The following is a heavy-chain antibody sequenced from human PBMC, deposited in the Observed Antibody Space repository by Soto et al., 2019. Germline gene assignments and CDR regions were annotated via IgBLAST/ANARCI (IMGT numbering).Heavy chain of an antibody. Sequence: QLQLQESGPGLVKASETLSLTCNVSGGSISSSRSYWAWIRQPPGKGLEWIANIFYSGSTYYNPSLASPVTLSTDTSKYQFSLKLSSVTAANTAFYYRARQPTTGTIDSGFDPWGQGPRAT. CDR2: IFYSGST. CDR3: ARQPTTGTIDSGFDP. V-gene: IGHV4-39*01. J-gene: IGHJ5*02. D-gene: IGHD2-8*01. CDR1: GGSISSSRSY.